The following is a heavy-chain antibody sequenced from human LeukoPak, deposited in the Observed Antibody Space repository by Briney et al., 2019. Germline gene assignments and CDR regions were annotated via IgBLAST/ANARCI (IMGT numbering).Heavy chain of an antibody. J-gene: IGHJ5*02. V-gene: IGHV4-30-2*02. CDR1: GGSISSGGYS. D-gene: IGHD3-22*01. CDR2: IYHSGST. Sequence: SQTLSLTCAVSGGSISSGGYSWSWIRQPPEKGLEWIGYIYHSGSTYYNPSLKSRVTISVDMSKNQFSLKLSSVTAADTAVYYCAGLINWFDPWGQGTLVTVSS. CDR3: AGLINWFDP.